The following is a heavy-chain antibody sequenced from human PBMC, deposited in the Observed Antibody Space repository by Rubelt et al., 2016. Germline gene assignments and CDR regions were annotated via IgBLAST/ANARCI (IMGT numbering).Heavy chain of an antibody. CDR1: EFTFNTYA. Sequence: EVQLVESGGGLVKPGGSLRLSCAASEFTFNTYAMNWVRQAPGKGLEWVSSISNSGSYIYYADSMKGRITISRDNAKNSLFLQMNSLRAEETALYYCARGGGSGYDWGDAFDVWGQGTMVTVSS. V-gene: IGHV3-21*01. J-gene: IGHJ3*01. D-gene: IGHD5-12*01. CDR2: ISNSGSYI. CDR3: ARGGGSGYDWGDAFDV.